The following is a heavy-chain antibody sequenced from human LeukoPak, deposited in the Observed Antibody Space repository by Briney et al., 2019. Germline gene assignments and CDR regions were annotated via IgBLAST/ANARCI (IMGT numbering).Heavy chain of an antibody. CDR2: INSGGSST. CDR3: ARASQYGVAVAIYYYYYGMDV. V-gene: IGHV3-74*01. J-gene: IGHJ6*02. Sequence: GGSLRLSCAASGFTFSSYWMHWVRQAPGKGLVWVSRINSGGSSTSYADSVKGRFTISRDNAKNTLYLQMNSLRAEDTAVYYCARASQYGVAVAIYYYYYGMDVWGQGTTVTVSS. CDR1: GFTFSSYW. D-gene: IGHD6-19*01.